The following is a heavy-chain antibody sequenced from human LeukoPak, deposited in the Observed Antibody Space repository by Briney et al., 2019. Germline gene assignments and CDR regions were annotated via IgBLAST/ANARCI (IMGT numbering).Heavy chain of an antibody. CDR2: IIPIFGTA. D-gene: IGHD6-19*01. CDR1: GGTFISYA. Sequence: GASAKVSCKASGGTFISYAISWVRQAPGQGLEWMGGIIPIFGTANYAQKFQGRVTITTDESTSTAYMELSSLRSEDTAVYYCAIGWSGTAMNRAVAGDWDYWGQGTLVTVSS. V-gene: IGHV1-69*05. CDR3: AIGWSGTAMNRAVAGDWDY. J-gene: IGHJ4*02.